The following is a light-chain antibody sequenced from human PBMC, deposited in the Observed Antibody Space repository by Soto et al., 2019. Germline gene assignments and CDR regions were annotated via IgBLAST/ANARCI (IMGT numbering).Light chain of an antibody. Sequence: IQMTQTPSSFSASTGDRVTITCRASQGISSYLAWYQQKPGKAPKLLIYAASTLQSGVPSRFSGSGSGTDFTLTISCLQSEDFATYYCQQYYSYPLTFGGGTKVDIK. J-gene: IGKJ4*01. CDR1: QGISSY. CDR3: QQYYSYPLT. V-gene: IGKV1-8*01. CDR2: AAS.